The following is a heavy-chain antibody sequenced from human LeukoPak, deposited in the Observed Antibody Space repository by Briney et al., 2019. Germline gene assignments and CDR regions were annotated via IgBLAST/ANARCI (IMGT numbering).Heavy chain of an antibody. CDR3: AKDYYYDSNHFDY. J-gene: IGHJ4*02. CDR1: GFTVSSNY. V-gene: IGHV3-53*01. CDR2: IYSGGST. D-gene: IGHD3-22*01. Sequence: GGSLRLSCAASGFTVSSNYMSWVRQAPGKGLEWVSVIYSGGSTYYADSVKGRFTISRDNSKNTLYLQMNSLRAEDTAVYYCAKDYYYDSNHFDYWGQGTLVTVSS.